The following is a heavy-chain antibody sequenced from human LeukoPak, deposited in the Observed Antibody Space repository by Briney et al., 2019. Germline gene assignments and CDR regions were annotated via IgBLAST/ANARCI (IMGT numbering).Heavy chain of an antibody. CDR2: IYYSGST. CDR3: TRATGAGLIDY. D-gene: IGHD1-1*01. J-gene: IGHJ4*02. V-gene: IGHV4-39*06. Sequence: SETLFLTCTVSGGSISNYYWGWIRQPPGEGLEWIGSIYYSGSTYYNSSLQSRVTISVHMSNNQFALKLSSVTAADTAVYSCTRATGAGLIDYGGQGTLVTVSS. CDR1: GGSISNYY.